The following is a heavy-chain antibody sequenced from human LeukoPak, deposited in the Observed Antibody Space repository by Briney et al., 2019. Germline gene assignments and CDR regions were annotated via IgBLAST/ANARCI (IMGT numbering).Heavy chain of an antibody. V-gene: IGHV3-23*01. Sequence: GGSLRLSCAASGFTFGSYAMSWVRQAPGKGLEWVSAISGSGGSTYYADSVKGRFTISRDNSKNTLYLQMNSLRAEDTAVYYCAKGEDCTNGVCYTIDYWGQGTLVTVSS. CDR2: ISGSGGST. J-gene: IGHJ4*02. CDR1: GFTFGSYA. CDR3: AKGEDCTNGVCYTIDY. D-gene: IGHD2-8*01.